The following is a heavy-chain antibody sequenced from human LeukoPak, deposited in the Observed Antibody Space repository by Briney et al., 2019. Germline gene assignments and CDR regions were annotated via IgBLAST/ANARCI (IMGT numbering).Heavy chain of an antibody. Sequence: GGSLRLSCAASGFTFSGSAMHWVPQASGKGLEWVGRIRRKANSYATAYAASVKGRFTISRDDSKNTAYLQMNSLKTEDTAVYYCTSTYYYDSSGSRNDYWGQGTLVTVSS. CDR2: IRRKANSYAT. CDR1: GFTFSGSA. D-gene: IGHD3-22*01. CDR3: TSTYYYDSSGSRNDY. J-gene: IGHJ4*02. V-gene: IGHV3-73*01.